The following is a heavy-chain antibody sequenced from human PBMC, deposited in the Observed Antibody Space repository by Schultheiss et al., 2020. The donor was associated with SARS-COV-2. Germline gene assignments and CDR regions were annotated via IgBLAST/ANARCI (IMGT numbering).Heavy chain of an antibody. D-gene: IGHD1-26*01. CDR1: GFTFSSYE. J-gene: IGHJ6*02. V-gene: IGHV3-48*03. CDR2: ISSSGSTI. CDR3: ARGSELANYYYYYGMDV. Sequence: GGSLRLSCAASGFTFSSYEMNWVRQAPGKGLEWVSYISSSGSTIYYADSVKGRFTISRDNAKNSLYLQMNGLRAEDTAVYYCARGSELANYYYYYGMDVWGQGTTVTVSS.